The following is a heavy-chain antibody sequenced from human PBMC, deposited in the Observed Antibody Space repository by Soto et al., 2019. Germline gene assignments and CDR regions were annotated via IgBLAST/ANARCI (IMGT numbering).Heavy chain of an antibody. V-gene: IGHV4-39*01. CDR2: IYYSGST. CDR3: ARHQSGNLDAFDI. Sequence: QLQLQESGPGLVKPSEALSLTCTVSGGSISSSSYYWGWIRQPPGKGLGWIGSIYYSGSTYYNPSLRSPVTISVDTSKNQCSLKLSSVTAAVTAVYYCARHQSGNLDAFDIWGQGTMVTVSS. CDR1: GGSISSSSYY. J-gene: IGHJ3*02.